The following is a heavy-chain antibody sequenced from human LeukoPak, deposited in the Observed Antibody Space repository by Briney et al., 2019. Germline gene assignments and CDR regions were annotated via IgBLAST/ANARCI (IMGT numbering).Heavy chain of an antibody. J-gene: IGHJ4*02. CDR2: IWYDGSNK. Sequence: GGSLRLSCAASGLTFSNYGMHWVRQAPGKGLEWVAVIWYDGSNKYYADSVKGRFTISRDNSKNTLYLQMNSLRAEDTAVYYCARDHYSYGDVYFDYWGQGTLVTVSS. D-gene: IGHD5-18*01. CDR3: ARDHYSYGDVYFDY. CDR1: GLTFSNYG. V-gene: IGHV3-33*01.